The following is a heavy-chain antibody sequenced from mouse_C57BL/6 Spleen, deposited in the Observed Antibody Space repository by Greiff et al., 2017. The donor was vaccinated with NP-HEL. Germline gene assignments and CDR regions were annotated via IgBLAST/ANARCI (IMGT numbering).Heavy chain of an antibody. J-gene: IGHJ4*01. CDR2: INYDGSST. Sequence: EVQWVESEGGLVQPGSSMKLSCTASGFTFSDYYMAWVRQVPEKGLEWVANINYDGSSTYYLDSLKSRFIISRDNAKNILYLQMSSLKSEDTATYYCARWAFYYGIYYAMDYWGQGTSVTVSS. CDR3: ARWAFYYGIYYAMDY. D-gene: IGHD1-1*01. CDR1: GFTFSDYY. V-gene: IGHV5-16*01.